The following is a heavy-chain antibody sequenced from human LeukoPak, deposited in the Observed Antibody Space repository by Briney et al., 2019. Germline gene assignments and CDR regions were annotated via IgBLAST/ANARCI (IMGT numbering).Heavy chain of an antibody. V-gene: IGHV1-69*04. Sequence: SVKVSCKASGGTFSSYAISWVRQAPGQGLEWMGRIIPILGIANYAQKFQGRVTITADKSTSTAYMELSSLRSEDTAVYYCAARVYYCDSSAFDIWGQGTMVTVSS. J-gene: IGHJ3*02. D-gene: IGHD3-22*01. CDR1: GGTFSSYA. CDR2: IIPILGIA. CDR3: AARVYYCDSSAFDI.